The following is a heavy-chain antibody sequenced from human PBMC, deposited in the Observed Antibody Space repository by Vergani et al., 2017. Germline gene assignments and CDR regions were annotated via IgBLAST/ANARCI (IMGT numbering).Heavy chain of an antibody. J-gene: IGHJ4*02. CDR2: IYYSGST. CDR3: ASYPKYYDYVWGSYQY. D-gene: IGHD3-16*02. V-gene: IGHV4-39*01. CDR1: GGSISSSSYY. Sequence: QLQLQESGPGLVKPSETLSLTCTVSGGSISSSSYYWGWIRQPPGKGLEWIGSIYYSGSTYYNPSLKSRVTISVDTSKNQFSLKLSSVTAADTAVYYCASYPKYYDYVWGSYQYWGQGTLVTVSS.